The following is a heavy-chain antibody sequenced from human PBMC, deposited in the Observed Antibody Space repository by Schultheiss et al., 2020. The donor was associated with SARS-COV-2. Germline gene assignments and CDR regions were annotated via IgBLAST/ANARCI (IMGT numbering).Heavy chain of an antibody. J-gene: IGHJ6*04. CDR3: ASTLGPYCSSTSCYDRGDV. CDR1: GGTFSSYA. V-gene: IGHV1-69*06. Sequence: SVKVSCKASGGTFSSYAISWVRQAPGQGLEWMGGIIPIFGTANYAQKFQGRVTITADKSTSTAYMELSSLRAEDTAVYYCASTLGPYCSSTSCYDRGDVWGKGTTVTVSS. CDR2: IIPIFGTA. D-gene: IGHD2-2*01.